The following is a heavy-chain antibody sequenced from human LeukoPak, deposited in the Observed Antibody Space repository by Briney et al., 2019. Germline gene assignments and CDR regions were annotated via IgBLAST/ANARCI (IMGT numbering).Heavy chain of an antibody. Sequence: GGSLRLSCVVSGFTVSNNYMKWVRQAPGKGLEWVSTIYGGGSTYYADSVRGRFTISRHNSKNTLYLQMDSLRAEDTAVYYCATSPPRPGIAVAGDYWGQGILATVSS. CDR2: IYGGGST. J-gene: IGHJ4*02. CDR3: ATSPPRPGIAVAGDY. D-gene: IGHD6-19*01. V-gene: IGHV3-53*04. CDR1: GFTVSNNY.